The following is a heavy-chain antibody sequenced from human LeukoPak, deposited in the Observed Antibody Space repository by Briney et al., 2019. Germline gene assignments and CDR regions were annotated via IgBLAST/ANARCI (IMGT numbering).Heavy chain of an antibody. D-gene: IGHD3-16*01. Sequence: SENLSLTCTVSGGSISSGDYYWSWIRQPPGKGLEWIGYIYYSGSTYYNPSLKSRVTISVDTSKNQFSLKLSSVTAADTAVYYCARAWGFSRMDVWGKGTTVTVSS. CDR2: IYYSGST. V-gene: IGHV4-30-4*08. CDR1: GGSISSGDYY. CDR3: ARAWGFSRMDV. J-gene: IGHJ6*03.